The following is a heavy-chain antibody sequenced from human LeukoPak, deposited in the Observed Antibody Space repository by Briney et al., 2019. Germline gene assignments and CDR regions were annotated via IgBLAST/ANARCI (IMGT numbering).Heavy chain of an antibody. J-gene: IGHJ4*02. CDR2: ISGTGGNT. CDR1: GFSFSTIY. V-gene: IGHV3-23*01. CDR3: AKDRSREFDY. D-gene: IGHD1-26*01. Sequence: GGSLRLSCAASGFSFSTIYMSWVRQAPGKGLEWVSAISGTGGNTFYADSVKGRFTISRDNSKNTLYLQMNSLRAEDTAVYHCAKDRSREFDYWGQGTLVTVSS.